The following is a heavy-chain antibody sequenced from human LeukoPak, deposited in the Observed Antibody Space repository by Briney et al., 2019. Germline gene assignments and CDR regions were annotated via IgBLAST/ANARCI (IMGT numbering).Heavy chain of an antibody. Sequence: TSSETLSLTCTVSGGSISSGYYWGWIRQPPGKGLEWIGSIYHSGSTYYNPSLKSRVTISVDTSKNQFSLKLSSVTAADTAVYYCAIGRAAAGIHWFDPWGQGTLVTVSS. CDR1: GGSISSGYY. D-gene: IGHD6-13*01. J-gene: IGHJ5*02. CDR3: AIGRAAAGIHWFDP. CDR2: IYHSGST. V-gene: IGHV4-38-2*02.